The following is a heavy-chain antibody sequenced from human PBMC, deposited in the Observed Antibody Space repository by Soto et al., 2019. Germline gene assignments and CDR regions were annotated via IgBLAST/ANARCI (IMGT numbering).Heavy chain of an antibody. CDR3: AKAWIQRGIAFDI. J-gene: IGHJ3*02. CDR1: GGSVSSGSYY. CDR2: IYYSGST. V-gene: IGHV4-61*01. D-gene: IGHD5-18*01. Sequence: QVQLQESGPGLVKPSETLSLTCTVSGGSVSSGSYYWSWIRQPPGKGLEWIGYIYYSGSTNYNPSLKSRVTISVDTSKNQFSLKLSSVTAADTAVYYCAKAWIQRGIAFDIWGQGTMVTVSS.